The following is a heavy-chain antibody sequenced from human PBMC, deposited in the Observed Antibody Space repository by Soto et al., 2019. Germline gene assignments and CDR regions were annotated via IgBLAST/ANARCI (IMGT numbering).Heavy chain of an antibody. Sequence: PGGSLRLSCAASGFTFSSYGMHWFRQAPGKGLEWVAVISYDGSNKYYADSVKGRFTISRDNSKNTLYLQMNSLRAEDTAVYYCAKERWAWDSSGYFDYWGQGTLVIVSS. J-gene: IGHJ4*02. CDR3: AKERWAWDSSGYFDY. V-gene: IGHV3-30*18. CDR2: ISYDGSNK. D-gene: IGHD3-22*01. CDR1: GFTFSSYG.